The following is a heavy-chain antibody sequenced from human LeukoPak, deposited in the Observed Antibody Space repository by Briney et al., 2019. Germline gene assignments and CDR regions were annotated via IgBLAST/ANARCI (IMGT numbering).Heavy chain of an antibody. Sequence: PGGSLRLSCAASGFTFSSYAMHWVRQAPGKGLEWVAVISYDGSNKYYADSVKGRFTISRDNSKNTLYLQMNSLRAEDTAVYYCARAYGDYPLTWFDYWGQGTLVTVSS. CDR1: GFTFSSYA. CDR3: ARAYGDYPLTWFDY. D-gene: IGHD4-17*01. J-gene: IGHJ4*02. CDR2: ISYDGSNK. V-gene: IGHV3-30-3*01.